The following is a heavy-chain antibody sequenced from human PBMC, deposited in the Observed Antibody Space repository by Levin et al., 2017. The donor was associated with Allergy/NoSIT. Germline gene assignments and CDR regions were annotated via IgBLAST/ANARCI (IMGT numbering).Heavy chain of an antibody. CDR1: GFTFSSYG. CDR3: AKVIVVPAAALYYYGMDV. Sequence: GESLKISCAASGFTFSSYGMHWVRQAPGKGLEWVAVISYDGSNKYYADSVKGRFTISRDNSKNTLYLQMNSLRAEDTAVYYCAKVIVVPAAALYYYGMDVWGQGTTVTVSS. V-gene: IGHV3-30*18. CDR2: ISYDGSNK. D-gene: IGHD2-2*01. J-gene: IGHJ6*02.